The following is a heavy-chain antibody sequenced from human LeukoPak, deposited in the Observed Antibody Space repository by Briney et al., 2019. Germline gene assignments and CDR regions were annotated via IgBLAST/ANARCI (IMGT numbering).Heavy chain of an antibody. CDR1: GFTASSNY. Sequence: GGSLRLSCAAAGFTASSNYMSWVRQAPGKGLEWVSVIYSGGSTYYADSVKGRFTISRHNSKNTLYLQMNSLRAEDTAVYYCARSRYYGSGSPLGDYWGQGTLVTVSS. D-gene: IGHD3-10*01. V-gene: IGHV3-53*04. CDR2: IYSGGST. CDR3: ARSRYYGSGSPLGDY. J-gene: IGHJ4*02.